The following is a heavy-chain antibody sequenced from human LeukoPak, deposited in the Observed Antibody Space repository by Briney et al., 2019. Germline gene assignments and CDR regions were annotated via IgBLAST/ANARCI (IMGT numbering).Heavy chain of an antibody. CDR1: GGSISSYY. J-gene: IGHJ6*03. Sequence: SETLSLTCTVSGGSISSYYWSWIRQPPGMGLEWIGYIYYSGSTNYNPSLKSRVTISVDTSKNQFSLKLSSVTAADTAVYYCGSGYSYGYPYYYYYMDVWGKGTTVTVSS. CDR3: GSGYSYGYPYYYYYMDV. D-gene: IGHD5-18*01. V-gene: IGHV4-59*01. CDR2: IYYSGST.